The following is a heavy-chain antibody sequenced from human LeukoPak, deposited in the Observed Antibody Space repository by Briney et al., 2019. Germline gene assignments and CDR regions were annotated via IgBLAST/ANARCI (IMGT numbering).Heavy chain of an antibody. D-gene: IGHD3-3*01. CDR1: GGSISSGDYY. Sequence: SETLSLTCTVSGGSISSGDYYWSWIRQPPGKGLEWIGYIYYSGSTYYNPSLKSRVTISVDTSKNQFSLKLSSVTAADTAVYYCARVVGFLEYYYMDVWGKGTTVTVS. CDR2: IYYSGST. J-gene: IGHJ6*03. CDR3: ARVVGFLEYYYMDV. V-gene: IGHV4-30-4*08.